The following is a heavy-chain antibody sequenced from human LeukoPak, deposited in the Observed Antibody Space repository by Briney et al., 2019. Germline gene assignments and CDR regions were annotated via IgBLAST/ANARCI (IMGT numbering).Heavy chain of an antibody. CDR3: ARLDYGDRIFDY. D-gene: IGHD4-17*01. J-gene: IGHJ4*02. CDR1: GGTFSSYA. CDR2: IIPIFGTA. Sequence: SVKVSCKASGGTFSSYASSWVRQAPGQGLEWMGGIIPIFGTANYAQKFQGRVTITADESTSTAYMELSSLRSEDTAVYYCARLDYGDRIFDYWGQGTLVTVSS. V-gene: IGHV1-69*13.